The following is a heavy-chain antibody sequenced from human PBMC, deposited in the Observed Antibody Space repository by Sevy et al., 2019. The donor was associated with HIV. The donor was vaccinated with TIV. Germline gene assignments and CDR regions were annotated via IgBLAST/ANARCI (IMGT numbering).Heavy chain of an antibody. V-gene: IGHV1-69*13. CDR2: IIPIFGTA. CDR1: GDTFSSYA. J-gene: IGHJ3*02. Sequence: ASVKVSCKASGDTFSSYAISWVRQAPGQGLEWMGAIIPIFGTANYAQKFQGRSTITSDESTTTGYMELSSLRSEDTAVYYCATDTMTTITTKAFDIWGQGTMVTVSS. CDR3: ATDTMTTITTKAFDI. D-gene: IGHD4-4*01.